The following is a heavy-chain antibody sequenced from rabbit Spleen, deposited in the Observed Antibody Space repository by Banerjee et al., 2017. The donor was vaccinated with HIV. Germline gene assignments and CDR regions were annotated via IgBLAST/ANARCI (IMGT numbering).Heavy chain of an antibody. V-gene: IGHV1S45*01. D-gene: IGHD4-1*01. CDR2: IYNGDGTT. J-gene: IGHJ4*01. CDR1: GFSFSDRDV. Sequence: QEQLEESGGGLVKPEGSLTLTCTISGFSFSDRDVMCWVRQAPGKGPEWIACIYNGDGTTYYASWAKGRFTISKTSSTTVTLQMTSLTAADTATYFCARAPPGSGWAFNLWGQGTLVTVS. CDR3: ARAPPGSGWAFNL.